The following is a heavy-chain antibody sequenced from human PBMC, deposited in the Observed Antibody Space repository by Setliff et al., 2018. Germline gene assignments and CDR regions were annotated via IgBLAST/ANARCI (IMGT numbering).Heavy chain of an antibody. CDR1: GYTFTNYG. J-gene: IGHJ6*03. Sequence: GASVKVSCKASGYTFTNYGISWVRQAPGQGLEWMGWISVYNGNTNYAQKLQGRVTMTTDTSASTAYMELRSLRSDDTAVYYCARVPLPLDIVVVVAATPLEYYYYMDVWGKGTTVTVSS. D-gene: IGHD2-15*01. CDR2: ISVYNGNT. V-gene: IGHV1-18*01. CDR3: ARVPLPLDIVVVVAATPLEYYYYMDV.